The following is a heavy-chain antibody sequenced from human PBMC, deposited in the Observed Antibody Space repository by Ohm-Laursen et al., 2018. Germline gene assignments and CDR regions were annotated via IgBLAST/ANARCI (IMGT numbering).Heavy chain of an antibody. J-gene: IGHJ4*02. Sequence: SLRLSCAASGFTFSSYAMSWVRQAPGKGLEWVSAISGSGGSTYYADSVKGRFTISRDNSNYTLYLQMNSLRADDTALYYCAKDRAAVVTPAVDYWGQGTLVTVSS. CDR3: AKDRAAVVTPAVDY. D-gene: IGHD4-23*01. V-gene: IGHV3-23*01. CDR1: GFTFSSYA. CDR2: ISGSGGST.